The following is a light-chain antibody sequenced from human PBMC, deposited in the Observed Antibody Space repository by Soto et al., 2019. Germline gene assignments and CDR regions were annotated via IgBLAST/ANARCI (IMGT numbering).Light chain of an antibody. CDR2: DAS. CDR1: QSVSSY. CDR3: TQRRHWPFT. V-gene: IGKV3-11*01. J-gene: IGKJ3*01. Sequence: EIVLTQSPATLSLSPGERATLSCRASQSVSSYLAWYQQKPGQAPRLLIYDASNRATGLPARFSGSGSGTDFTVNISSLEHDDFVVSYCTQRRHWPFTFGPGTKVDIK.